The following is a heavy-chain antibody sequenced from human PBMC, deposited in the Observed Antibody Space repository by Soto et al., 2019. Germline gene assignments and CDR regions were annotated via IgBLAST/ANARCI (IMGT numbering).Heavy chain of an antibody. D-gene: IGHD6-13*01. J-gene: IGHJ5*02. CDR2: ISGSGGST. V-gene: IGHV3-23*01. Sequence: GGSLRLSCAASGFTFSSYAMSWVRQAPGKGLEWVSAISGSGGSTYYADSVKGRFTISRDNSKNTLYLQMNSLRAEDTAVYYCAKDGVGALRDSSSWYGNWFDPWGQGTLVTVSS. CDR1: GFTFSSYA. CDR3: AKDGVGALRDSSSWYGNWFDP.